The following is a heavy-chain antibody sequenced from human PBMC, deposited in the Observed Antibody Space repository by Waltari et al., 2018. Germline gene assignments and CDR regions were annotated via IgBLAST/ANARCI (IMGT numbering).Heavy chain of an antibody. J-gene: IGHJ3*02. CDR2: INPYNGNT. V-gene: IGHV1-18*01. D-gene: IGHD1-1*01. CDR1: GYIFSPYG. Sequence: QGQLLQSGAEVKKPGSSVTVSCKASGYIFSPYGISWVRQAPGQGLEWMGWINPYNGNTNYAQMVQDRVTLTTDTSTSTAYMELRSLTSADTAVYYCARVRASGGNSAFDIWGQGTMVTVSS. CDR3: ARVRASGGNSAFDI.